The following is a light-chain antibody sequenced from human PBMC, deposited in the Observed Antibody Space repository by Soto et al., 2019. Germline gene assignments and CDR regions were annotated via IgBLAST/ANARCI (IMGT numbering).Light chain of an antibody. CDR2: DAS. CDR1: QSISSW. CDR3: QPYNSYSDN. J-gene: IGKJ2*01. Sequence: DIQITQSPSTLSASVGDRVTITCRSTQSISSWLAWYQQKPGKAPKRLTHDASSLESGVPSRFSGSGSGTDFTLTISSLQPDDFANYYCQPYNSYSDNFGQGTKLEIK. V-gene: IGKV1-5*01.